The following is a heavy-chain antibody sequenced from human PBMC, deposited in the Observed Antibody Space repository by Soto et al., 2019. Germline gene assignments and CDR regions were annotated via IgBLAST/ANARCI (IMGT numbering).Heavy chain of an antibody. J-gene: IGHJ6*02. V-gene: IGHV4-30-4*01. CDR3: ARALIQLWPQYYYGMDV. CDR1: GGSISSGDYY. CDR2: IYYSGTT. D-gene: IGHD5-18*01. Sequence: QVQLQESGPGLVKPSQTLSLTCTVSGGSISSGDYYWSWIRQPPGKGLEWIGYIYYSGTTYYNPSLKSRVTISVDTSKNQFSLKVNSVTAADTAVYYCARALIQLWPQYYYGMDVWGQGTTVTVSS.